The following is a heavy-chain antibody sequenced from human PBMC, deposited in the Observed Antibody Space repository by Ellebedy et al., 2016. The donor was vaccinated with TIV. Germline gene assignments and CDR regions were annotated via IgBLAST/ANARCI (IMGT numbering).Heavy chain of an antibody. CDR1: GGSISSDDYY. CDR2: IYYSGST. J-gene: IGHJ6*02. CDR3: ARGRRFFYYYGMDV. D-gene: IGHD3-3*01. V-gene: IGHV4-30-4*01. Sequence: MPSETLSLTCTVSGGSISSDDYYWSWIRQPPGKGLEWIGYIYYSGSTYYNPSLKSRVTISVDTSKNQFSLKLSSVTAADTAVYYCARGRRFFYYYGMDVWGQGTTVTVSS.